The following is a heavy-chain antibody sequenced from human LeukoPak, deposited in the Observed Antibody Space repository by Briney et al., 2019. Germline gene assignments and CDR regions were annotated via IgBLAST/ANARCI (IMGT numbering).Heavy chain of an antibody. V-gene: IGHV4-59*08. J-gene: IGHJ6*02. CDR1: GGSISSYY. D-gene: IGHD6-6*01. CDR2: IYYSGST. CDR3: ASLGEVVFGMDV. Sequence: SETLSLTCTVSGGSISSYYWSWIRQPPGKGLEWIGYIYYSGSTNYNPSLKSRVTISVDTSKNQFPLKLSSVTAADTAVYYCASLGEVVFGMDVWGQGTTVTVSS.